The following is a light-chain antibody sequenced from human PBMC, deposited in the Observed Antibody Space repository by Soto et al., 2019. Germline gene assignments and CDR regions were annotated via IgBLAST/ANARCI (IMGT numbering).Light chain of an antibody. CDR2: EVN. J-gene: IGLJ3*02. V-gene: IGLV2-8*01. CDR3: ASWDDSLSGWV. Sequence: QSALTQPPSASGSPGQSVAISCTGTSSDVGGYNYVSWYQQHPGKAPKLMIYEVNKRPSGVPDRFSGSKSGNTASLTVSGLQAEDEADYYCASWDDSLSGWVFGGGTKVTVL. CDR1: SSDVGGYNY.